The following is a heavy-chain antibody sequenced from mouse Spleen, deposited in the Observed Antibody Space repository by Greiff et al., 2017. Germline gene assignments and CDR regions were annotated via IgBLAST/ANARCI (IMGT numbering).Heavy chain of an antibody. CDR3: ASSYYYGSTWYFDV. D-gene: IGHD1-1*01. V-gene: IGHV5-12*01. J-gene: IGHJ1*03. CDR2: ISNGGGST. Sequence: VMLVESGGGLVQPGGSLKLSCAASGFTFSDYYMYWVRQTPEKRLEWVAYISNGGGSTYYPDTVKGRFTISRDNAKNTLYLQMSRLKSEDTAMYYCASSYYYGSTWYFDVWGTGTTVTVSS. CDR1: GFTFSDYY.